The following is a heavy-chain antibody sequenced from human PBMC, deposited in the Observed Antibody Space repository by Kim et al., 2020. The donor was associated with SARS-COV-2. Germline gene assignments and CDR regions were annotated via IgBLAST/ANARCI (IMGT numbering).Heavy chain of an antibody. CDR3: ARDLGYNWNEGYFDY. Sequence: GGSLRLSCAASGFTFSSYAMHWVRQAPGKGLEWVAVISYDGSNKYYADSVKGRFTISRDNSKNTLYLQMNSLRAEDTAVYYCARDLGYNWNEGYFDYWG. J-gene: IGHJ4*01. CDR2: ISYDGSNK. CDR1: GFTFSSYA. V-gene: IGHV3-30-3*01. D-gene: IGHD1-1*01.